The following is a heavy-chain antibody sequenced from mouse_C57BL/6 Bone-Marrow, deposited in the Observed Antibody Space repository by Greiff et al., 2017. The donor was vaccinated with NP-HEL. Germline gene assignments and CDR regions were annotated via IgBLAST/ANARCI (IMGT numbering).Heavy chain of an antibody. Sequence: QVQLQQPGAELVKPGASVKLSCKASGYTFTSYWMHWVKQRPGQGLEWIGMIHPNSGSTNYNEKFKSKATLTVDKSSSTAYMQLSSLTSEDSAVYCSARGRQCYPFAYWGQGTLVTVSA. J-gene: IGHJ3*01. D-gene: IGHD2-12*01. CDR2: IHPNSGST. V-gene: IGHV1-64*01. CDR3: ARGRQCYPFAY. CDR1: GYTFTSYW.